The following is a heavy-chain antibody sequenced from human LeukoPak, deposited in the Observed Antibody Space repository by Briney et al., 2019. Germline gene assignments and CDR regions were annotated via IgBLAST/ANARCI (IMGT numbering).Heavy chain of an antibody. CDR2: IIPIFGTA. CDR1: GGTFSSYA. V-gene: IGHV1-69*13. J-gene: IGHJ4*02. Sequence: SVKVSCKASGGTFSSYAISWVRQAPGQGLEWMGGIIPIFGTANYAQKFQGRVTITADESTSTAYMELCSLRSEDTAVYYCARGKDDSSGYYPYWGQGTLVTVSS. CDR3: ARGKDDSSGYYPY. D-gene: IGHD3-22*01.